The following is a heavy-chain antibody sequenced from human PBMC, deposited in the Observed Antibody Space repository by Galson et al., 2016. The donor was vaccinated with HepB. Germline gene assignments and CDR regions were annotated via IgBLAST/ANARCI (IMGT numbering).Heavy chain of an antibody. J-gene: IGHJ4*02. D-gene: IGHD2-21*01. CDR2: ISYDGSTK. CDR1: GFTLSSYA. Sequence: SLRLSCAASGFTLSSYAMHWVRQAPGKGLEWVAVISYDGSTKYYADPVKGRFTISRDNSKNTLSVQMNSLRAEDPAVYYCAVAYSNYWPLGYWGQGTLVTVSS. V-gene: IGHV3-30-3*01. CDR3: AVAYSNYWPLGY.